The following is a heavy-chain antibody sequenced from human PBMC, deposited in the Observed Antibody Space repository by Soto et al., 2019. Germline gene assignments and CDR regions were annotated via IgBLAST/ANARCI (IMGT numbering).Heavy chain of an antibody. Sequence: QVQLQESGPGLVKPSGTLSLTCAVSGGSISSSNWWSWVRQPPGKGLEWIGEIYHSGSTNYNPSLKSRVTVSVDKSKNHFSLKLSSVTAADTAVYYCAGRFSSSWYYFDYWGQGTLVTVSS. V-gene: IGHV4-4*02. CDR2: IYHSGST. J-gene: IGHJ4*02. CDR3: AGRFSSSWYYFDY. D-gene: IGHD6-13*01. CDR1: GGSISSSNW.